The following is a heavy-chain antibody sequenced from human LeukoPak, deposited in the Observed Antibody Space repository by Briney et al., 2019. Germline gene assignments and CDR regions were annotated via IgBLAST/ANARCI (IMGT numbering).Heavy chain of an antibody. D-gene: IGHD3-3*01. Sequence: GASVKVSCKASGYTYTSYYMHWVRQAPGQGLEWMGIINPGSGSTTYAEKFQGRVTMTRDTSTSTVYMELSSLRSEDTAVYYCARGLWGDFWSGDYYYYYMDVWGKGTTVTVSS. CDR2: INPGSGST. J-gene: IGHJ6*03. CDR1: GYTYTSYY. CDR3: ARGLWGDFWSGDYYYYYMDV. V-gene: IGHV1-46*01.